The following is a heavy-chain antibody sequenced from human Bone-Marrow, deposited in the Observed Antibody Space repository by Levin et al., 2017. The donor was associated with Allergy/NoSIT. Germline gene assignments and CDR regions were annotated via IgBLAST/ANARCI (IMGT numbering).Heavy chain of an antibody. CDR1: GFTFSSYA. Sequence: GGSLRLSCAASGFTFSSYAMYWVRQAPGKGLEWVALIWYDGNNKDYADSVKGRFTISRDNSKNTLFLQMNSLKAEDTALCYCARGPWERLTSQGDYFDYWGQGTLVTVSS. CDR3: ARGPWERLTSQGDYFDY. J-gene: IGHJ4*02. V-gene: IGHV3-33*01. CDR2: IWYDGNNK. D-gene: IGHD1-26*01.